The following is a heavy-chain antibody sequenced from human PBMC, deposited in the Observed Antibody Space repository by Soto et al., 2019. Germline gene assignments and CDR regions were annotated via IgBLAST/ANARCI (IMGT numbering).Heavy chain of an antibody. CDR2: INPATGAA. V-gene: IGHV1-2*02. D-gene: IGHD3-3*01. Sequence: QLHLVQSGAVVKKPGASVTVSCSASGYPVTAYYMHWVRQAPGRGLEWMGGINPATGAAKYTQTFQGRGTLTRGTATGTVFMELGGLTTEDPAGFYWARGGGVGVAGSAAFDMWGQGTLVTVSS. CDR3: ARGGGVGVAGSAAFDM. J-gene: IGHJ3*02. CDR1: GYPVTAYY.